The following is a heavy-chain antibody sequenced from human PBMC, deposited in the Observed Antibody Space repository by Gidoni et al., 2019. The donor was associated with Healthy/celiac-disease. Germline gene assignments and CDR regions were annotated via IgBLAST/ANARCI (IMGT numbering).Heavy chain of an antibody. CDR3: ARAINQYDFGSESGGMDV. CDR1: GYTFTRYD. J-gene: IGHJ6*02. Sequence: QVQLVQSGAEVKKPGASVKVSCTASGYTFTRYDINWVRQATGQGLEWMGWMNPNSGNTGYAQKYQGRVAMTRNTSIRTAYMELSSLKSENTAVYYCARAINQYDFGSESGGMDVWGQGTTVTVSS. V-gene: IGHV1-8*01. D-gene: IGHD3-3*01. CDR2: MNPNSGNT.